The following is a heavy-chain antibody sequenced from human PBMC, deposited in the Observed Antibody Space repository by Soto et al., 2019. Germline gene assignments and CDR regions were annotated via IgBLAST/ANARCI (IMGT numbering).Heavy chain of an antibody. CDR2: VHHSGTT. D-gene: IGHD3-10*01. V-gene: IGHV4-59*01. CDR1: GDSISRYY. Sequence: SETLSLTCTVSGDSISRYYWTWIRQSPGKGPEWIGYVHHSGTTSYNPSLESRVTMSLDTSKNQLSLKLTSVTAADTAVYYCARTRPGTSVYFDYWGQGTLVTVSP. J-gene: IGHJ4*02. CDR3: ARTRPGTSVYFDY.